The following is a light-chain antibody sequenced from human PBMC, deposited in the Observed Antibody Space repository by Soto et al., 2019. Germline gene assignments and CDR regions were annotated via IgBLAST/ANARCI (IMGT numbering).Light chain of an antibody. CDR2: NVS. J-gene: IGLJ2*01. CDR1: STDVGRYNY. V-gene: IGLV2-14*03. CDR3: SSYTAPCPI. Sequence: QSALTQPATVSGSLGQSITISCTGTSTDVGRYNYVSWYQHHPGNAPKLIIYNVSNRPSGVSNRFSGSKSGNTASLTISGLQAEDEADYYCSSYTAPCPIFGGGTKLTVL.